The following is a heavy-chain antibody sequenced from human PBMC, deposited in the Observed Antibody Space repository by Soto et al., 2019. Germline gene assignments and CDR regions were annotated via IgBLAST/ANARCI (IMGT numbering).Heavy chain of an antibody. CDR3: ATTTKLRGDMITNINFAF. J-gene: IGHJ4*02. D-gene: IGHD3-10*01. CDR2: FDPEGGEA. V-gene: IGHV1-24*01. Sequence: ASVKLSFKISVHTITELSIHWVRHAPRKGLEWMGCFDPEGGEAIYAQKWHGRVTVTEDTVTDTAYMELRGLNYDDTAVYYCATTTKLRGDMITNINFAFWGQGTPVTVSS. CDR1: VHTITELS.